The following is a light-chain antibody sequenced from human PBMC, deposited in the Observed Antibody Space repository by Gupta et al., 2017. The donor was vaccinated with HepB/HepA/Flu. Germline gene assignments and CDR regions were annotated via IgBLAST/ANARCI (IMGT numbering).Light chain of an antibody. CDR2: GAS. Sequence: DIQITHSPSSLSASVGDRVTITCRSSHSISAYLYWYQQKPGRAPRLLISGASNVQTGVPSRFSGSGSGTDFTLTISRRQPEDVATFYCQQRDIIPYTFGQGTKVDI. V-gene: IGKV1-39*01. CDR1: HSISAY. J-gene: IGKJ2*01. CDR3: QQRDIIPYT.